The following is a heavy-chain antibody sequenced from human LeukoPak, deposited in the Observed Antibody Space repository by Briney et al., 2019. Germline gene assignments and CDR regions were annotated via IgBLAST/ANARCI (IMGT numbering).Heavy chain of an antibody. CDR3: ARDHGDYDLGIDAFDI. Sequence: KPSETLSLTCTVSGGSISSSSYYWGWIRQPAGKGLEWIGRIYTSGSTKYNPSLKSRVTISLDTSKNQFSLKLSSVTAADTAVYYCARDHGDYDLGIDAFDIWGQGTMVTVSS. CDR1: GGSISSSSYY. CDR2: IYTSGST. D-gene: IGHD4-17*01. V-gene: IGHV4-61*02. J-gene: IGHJ3*02.